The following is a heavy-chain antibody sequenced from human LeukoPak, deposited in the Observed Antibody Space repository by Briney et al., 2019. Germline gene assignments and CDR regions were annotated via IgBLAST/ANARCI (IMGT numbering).Heavy chain of an antibody. CDR1: GYDFARKW. D-gene: IGHD3-3*01. CDR3: ATNDYDFWSGYSTSNNWFGP. Sequence: GESLKISCKTSGYDFARKWIGWVRQMPGKGLEWMGFIYPGDSDTRYNPSFQGQVTISADKSISTTYLQWTSLKASDTAMYYCATNDYDFWSGYSTSNNWFGPWGQGTLVTVSP. CDR2: IYPGDSDT. V-gene: IGHV5-51*01. J-gene: IGHJ5*02.